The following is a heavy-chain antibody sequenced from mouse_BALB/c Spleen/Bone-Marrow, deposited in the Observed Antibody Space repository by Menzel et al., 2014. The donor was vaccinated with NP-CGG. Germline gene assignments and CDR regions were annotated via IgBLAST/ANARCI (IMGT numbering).Heavy chain of an antibody. J-gene: IGHJ1*01. CDR3: TSYDGYYYWYCDV. Sequence: EVNLVESGGGLVQPGGSLKLSCAASGFDFSRYWMSWVRQAQGKGLEWIGEINPDSSTINYTPSLKDKFIISRDNAKNTLYLQMDEVRSEDTALYYCTSYDGYYYWYCDVWGAGTTVTVSS. CDR1: GFDFSRYW. D-gene: IGHD2-3*01. CDR2: INPDSSTI. V-gene: IGHV4-1*02.